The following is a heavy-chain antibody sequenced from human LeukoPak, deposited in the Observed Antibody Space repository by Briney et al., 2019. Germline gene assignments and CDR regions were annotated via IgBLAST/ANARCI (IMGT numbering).Heavy chain of an antibody. CDR3: ARDPDYYDSSGQSQNYY. CDR2: ISYDGSNK. Sequence: GGSLRLSCAASGFTFSSYGMHWVRQAPGKGLEWVAVISYDGSNKYYADSVKGRFTISRDNSKNTLYLQMNSLRAEDTAVYYCARDPDYYDSSGQSQNYYWGQGTLVTVSS. D-gene: IGHD3-22*01. J-gene: IGHJ4*02. V-gene: IGHV3-30*03. CDR1: GFTFSSYG.